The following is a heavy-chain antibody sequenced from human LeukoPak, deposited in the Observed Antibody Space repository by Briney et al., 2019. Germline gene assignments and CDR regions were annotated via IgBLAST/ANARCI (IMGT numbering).Heavy chain of an antibody. CDR1: RFIFSSYG. Sequence: GGSLRLSCAASRFIFSSYGMHWVRQAPGKGLEWVAVIRYDGSNKYYADSVKGRFTISRDNSKNTLYLQMNSLRAEDTAVYYCAKGARWELPLDYWGQGTLVTVSS. D-gene: IGHD1-26*01. CDR3: AKGARWELPLDY. V-gene: IGHV3-30*02. J-gene: IGHJ4*02. CDR2: IRYDGSNK.